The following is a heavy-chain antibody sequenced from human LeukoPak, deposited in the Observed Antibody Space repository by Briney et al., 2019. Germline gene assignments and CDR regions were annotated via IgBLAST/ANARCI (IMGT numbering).Heavy chain of an antibody. V-gene: IGHV3-53*05. Sequence: PGGSLRLSCAASGFTVSSNYMSWVRQAPGKGLEWVSVIYSGGSTYYADSVKGRFTISRDNSKNSLYLQMNSLRIEDTAVYYCARGDYFGSGSYSDYWGQGTLVTVSS. CDR3: ARGDYFGSGSYSDY. J-gene: IGHJ4*02. CDR1: GFTVSSNY. D-gene: IGHD3-10*01. CDR2: IYSGGST.